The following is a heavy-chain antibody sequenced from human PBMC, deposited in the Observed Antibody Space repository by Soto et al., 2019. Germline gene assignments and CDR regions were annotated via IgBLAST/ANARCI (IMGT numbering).Heavy chain of an antibody. CDR1: GFTFSGDW. D-gene: IGHD2-2*01. Sequence: PGGSLRLSCAASGFTFSGDWTHWVRQDAGKGLVWVSRINMDGSSTNYADSVKGRFTISRDNAKNTLYLQMNSLRVDDTAVYYCARGPRGLYHHDYWGQGALVTVSS. CDR2: INMDGSST. V-gene: IGHV3-74*01. CDR3: ARGPRGLYHHDY. J-gene: IGHJ4*02.